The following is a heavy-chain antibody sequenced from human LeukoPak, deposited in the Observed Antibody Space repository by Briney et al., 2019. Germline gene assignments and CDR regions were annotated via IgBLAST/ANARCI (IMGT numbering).Heavy chain of an antibody. J-gene: IGHJ4*02. V-gene: IGHV3-30*04. Sequence: GGSLRLSCAASGFTFSSYAMHWVRQAPGKGLEWVAVISYDGSNKYYADSVKGRFTISRDNSKNTLYLQMNSLRAEDTAVYYCARDPLRTTVTTYYFDYWGQGTLVTVSS. CDR1: GFTFSSYA. D-gene: IGHD4-17*01. CDR2: ISYDGSNK. CDR3: ARDPLRTTVTTYYFDY.